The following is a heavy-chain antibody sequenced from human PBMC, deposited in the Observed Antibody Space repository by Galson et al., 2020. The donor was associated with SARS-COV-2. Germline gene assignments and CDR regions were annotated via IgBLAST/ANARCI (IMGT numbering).Heavy chain of an antibody. CDR1: GDTVDNYA. D-gene: IGHD5-12*01. CDR2: IISLFGTT. Sequence: SVKVSCKAAGDTVDNYAVNWVRQAPGQGLAWMGGIISLFGTTDYAQKFHGRLTITLDESTRTAYMELSSLTSDDTAEYYCARGGGYGDNWFAPCGQGTLVTVSS. J-gene: IGHJ5*02. V-gene: IGHV1-69*13. CDR3: ARGGGYGDNWFAP.